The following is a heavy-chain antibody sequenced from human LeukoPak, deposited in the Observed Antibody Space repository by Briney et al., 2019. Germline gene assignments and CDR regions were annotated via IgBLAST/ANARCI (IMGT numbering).Heavy chain of an antibody. CDR1: GFTFSSYA. V-gene: IGHV3-23*01. D-gene: IGHD3-22*01. CDR3: ARNYYDSYFDY. CDR2: ISGSGGTT. Sequence: AGGSLRLSCAASGFTFSSYAMSWVRQAPGKGLEWVSSISGSGGTTYYADSVKGRFTISRDNAKNPLYLQMNSLRDEDTAVYYCARNYYDSYFDYWGQGTLVTVSS. J-gene: IGHJ4*02.